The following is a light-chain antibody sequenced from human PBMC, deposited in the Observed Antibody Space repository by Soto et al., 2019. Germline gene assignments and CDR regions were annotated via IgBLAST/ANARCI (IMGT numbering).Light chain of an antibody. CDR1: KSDIGVYDF. J-gene: IGLJ6*01. V-gene: IGLV2-8*01. Sequence: SALTQPHSASGSPGQSVTISCTGTKSDIGVYDFVSWYQHHPGIDPRTIIYEVVQRPSGVPDRFSGSKSGNTASLSVSWRQAADQADYFCKSYAGSNTYVFVSGTKLTVL. CDR3: KSYAGSNTYV. CDR2: EVV.